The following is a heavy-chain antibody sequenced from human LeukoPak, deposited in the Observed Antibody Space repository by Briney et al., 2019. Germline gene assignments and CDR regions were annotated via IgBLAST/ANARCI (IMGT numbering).Heavy chain of an antibody. Sequence: GGSLRLSCAASGFTFSTYAMHWVRQAPGKGLEWVSSVSTGSNYIYYADSVKGRFTISRDNDENSLYLQMNSLRVEDTAVYYCARVFRPSLTVFIIRGAFDIWGQGTMVTVSS. CDR3: ARVFRPSLTVFIIRGAFDI. J-gene: IGHJ3*02. CDR1: GFTFSTYA. V-gene: IGHV3-21*01. CDR2: VSTGSNYI. D-gene: IGHD3-3*01.